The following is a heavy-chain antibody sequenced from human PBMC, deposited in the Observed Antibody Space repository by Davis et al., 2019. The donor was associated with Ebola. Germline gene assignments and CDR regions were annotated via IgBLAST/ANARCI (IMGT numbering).Heavy chain of an antibody. V-gene: IGHV3-11*06. D-gene: IGHD3-22*01. CDR2: ISSSSSYT. Sequence: GESLKISCAASGFTFSDYYMSWIRQAPGKGLEWVSYISSSSSYTNYADSVKGRFTISRDNAKNSLYLQMNSLRAEDTAVYYCARDLLEDMIVSPFAFDYWGQGTLVTVSS. CDR3: ARDLLEDMIVSPFAFDY. J-gene: IGHJ4*02. CDR1: GFTFSDYY.